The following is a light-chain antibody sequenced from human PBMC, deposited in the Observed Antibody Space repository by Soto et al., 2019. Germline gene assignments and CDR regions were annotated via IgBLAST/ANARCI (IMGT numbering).Light chain of an antibody. J-gene: IGKJ1*01. CDR1: QSISRW. CDR2: HAS. V-gene: IGKV1-5*01. Sequence: EIEMPQSPSTLSASVGDSVTITCRASQSISRWVAWYPKKPGKAPKLLIYHASNLQSGVPSRFSGSGSGTEFTLTISSLQSEDFAVYYGQQNNNWPEAFGQGTKVDIK. CDR3: QQNNNWPEA.